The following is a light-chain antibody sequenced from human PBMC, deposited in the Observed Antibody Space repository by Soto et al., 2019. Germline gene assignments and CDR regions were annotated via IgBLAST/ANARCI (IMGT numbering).Light chain of an antibody. CDR1: QSIATS. CDR3: QQSYGLPLP. J-gene: IGKJ4*01. V-gene: IGKV1-39*01. CDR2: GAS. Sequence: DIRMTQSPSSLSASMGDRVAITCRASQSIATSLTWYHQKPGTAPKLLIYGASNLQGGVPSRFSGSGSGTDFTLTISSLQPEDIATYYCQQSYGLPLPFGGGTKV.